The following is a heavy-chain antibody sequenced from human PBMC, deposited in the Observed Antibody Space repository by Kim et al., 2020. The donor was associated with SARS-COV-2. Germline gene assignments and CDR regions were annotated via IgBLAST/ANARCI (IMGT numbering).Heavy chain of an antibody. V-gene: IGHV3-30*18. CDR3: AKDLGRLVNYFDY. Sequence: GGSLRLSCAASGFTFSSYGMHWVRQAPGKGLEWVAVISYDGSNKYYADSVKGRFTISRDNSKNTLYLQMNSLRAEDTAVYYCAKDLGRLVNYFDYWGQGTLVTVSS. CDR2: ISYDGSNK. D-gene: IGHD3-9*01. J-gene: IGHJ4*02. CDR1: GFTFSSYG.